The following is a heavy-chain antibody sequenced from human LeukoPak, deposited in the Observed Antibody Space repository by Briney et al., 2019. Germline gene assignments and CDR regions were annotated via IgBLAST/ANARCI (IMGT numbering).Heavy chain of an antibody. CDR1: GYSISSGCY. V-gene: IGHV4-38-2*02. CDR2: IYLSGAGNT. D-gene: IGHD2-21*01. Sequence: SETLSLTCTVSGYSISSGCYWGWIRQPPGKGLEWIGSIYLSGAGNTRYSPSLNSRVTVSVDTSKNQFSLRLSSVTAADTAVYYCVREAYCAGRGCYNWFDPWGQGTLVTVSS. CDR3: VREAYCAGRGCYNWFDP. J-gene: IGHJ5*02.